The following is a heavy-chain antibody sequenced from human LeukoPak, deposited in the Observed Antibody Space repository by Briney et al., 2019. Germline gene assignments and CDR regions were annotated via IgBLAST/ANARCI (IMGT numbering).Heavy chain of an antibody. J-gene: IGHJ4*02. D-gene: IGHD3-10*01. Sequence: SETLSLTCTISGGSIRSSSYYWGWIRQPPGKGLEWIGSIYYSGSTNYNPSLKSRVTISVDTSKNQFSLKLSSVTAADTAVYYCARRRRREYYFDYWGQGTLVTVSS. CDR3: ARRRRREYYFDY. CDR1: GGSIRSSSYY. V-gene: IGHV4-39*07. CDR2: IYYSGST.